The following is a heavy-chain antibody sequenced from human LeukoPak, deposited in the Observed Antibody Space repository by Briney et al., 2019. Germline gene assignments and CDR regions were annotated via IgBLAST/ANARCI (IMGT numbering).Heavy chain of an antibody. D-gene: IGHD4-17*01. J-gene: IGHJ4*02. CDR3: ARETYGDYGFDY. CDR2: ISSSSSYI. V-gene: IGHV3-21*01. Sequence: GGSLRLSCVASRFTFSRYTMNWVRQAPGKGLEWVSSISSSSSYIYYADSVKGRFTISRDNAKNSLYLQLNSLRAEDTAVYYCARETYGDYGFDYWGQGTLVTVSS. CDR1: RFTFSRYT.